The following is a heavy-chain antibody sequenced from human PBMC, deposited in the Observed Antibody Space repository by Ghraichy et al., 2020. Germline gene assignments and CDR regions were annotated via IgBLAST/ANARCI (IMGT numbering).Heavy chain of an antibody. CDR2: IYSGGST. J-gene: IGHJ4*02. D-gene: IGHD6-19*01. CDR1: GFTVSSNY. CDR3: ARGGIAVAGTRSGLDY. Sequence: GGSLRLSCAASGFTVSSNYMSWVRQAPGKGLEWVSVIYSGGSTYCADSAKGRFTISRDNSKNTLYLQMNSLRAEDTAVYYCARGGIAVAGTRSGLDYWGQGSLVTVSS. V-gene: IGHV3-53*01.